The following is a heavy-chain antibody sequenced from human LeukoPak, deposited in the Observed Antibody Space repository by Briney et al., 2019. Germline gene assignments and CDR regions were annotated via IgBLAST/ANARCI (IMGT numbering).Heavy chain of an antibody. J-gene: IGHJ1*01. V-gene: IGHV4-34*01. CDR3: ASPGGRWYSYPRHFQH. Sequence: SETLSLTCAVYGGSFSGYYWSWIRQPPGKGLEWIGEINHSGSTNYNPSLKSRVTISVDTSKNQFSLKLSSVTAADTAVYYCASPGGRWYSYPRHFQHWGQGTLVTVSS. CDR2: INHSGST. D-gene: IGHD5-18*01. CDR1: GGSFSGYY.